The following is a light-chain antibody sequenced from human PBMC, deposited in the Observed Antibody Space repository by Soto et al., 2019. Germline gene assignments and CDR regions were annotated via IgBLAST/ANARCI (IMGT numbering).Light chain of an antibody. J-gene: IGKJ5*01. CDR2: GAS. Sequence: EIVLTQSPGTLSLSPGERATLSCRASQSVSSSYLAWYQQKPGQAPRLLIYGASSRATGSPDRFSGSGSGTDFTLNISRLEPEDFAVYYCQQYGSSPVTFGQGTRLEIK. CDR3: QQYGSSPVT. V-gene: IGKV3-20*01. CDR1: QSVSSSY.